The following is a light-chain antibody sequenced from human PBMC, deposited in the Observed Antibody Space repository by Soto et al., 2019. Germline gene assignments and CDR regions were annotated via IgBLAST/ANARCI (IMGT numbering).Light chain of an antibody. J-gene: IGKJ3*01. CDR3: QQYNSYRS. CDR2: DAS. Sequence: DIQMTQSPSTLSASVGDRVTITCRASQSISSWLAWYQQKPGKATKLLIYDASSLESGVPSRLSGSGYGTKFSLTIISLQPDDFATYYCQQYNSYRSFGPGTKVDIK. V-gene: IGKV1-5*01. CDR1: QSISSW.